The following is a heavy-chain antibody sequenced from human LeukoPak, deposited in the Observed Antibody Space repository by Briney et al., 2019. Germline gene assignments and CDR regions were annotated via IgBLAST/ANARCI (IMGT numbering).Heavy chain of an antibody. CDR2: INAGNGNT. Sequence: GASVKVSCKASGYTFTSYAMHWVRQAPGQRLEWMGWINAGNGNTKYSQKFQGRVTITRDTSASTAYMELSSLRSEDTAVYYCARSIVSRYDSSGHKGMDVWGQGTTVTVSS. D-gene: IGHD3-22*01. J-gene: IGHJ6*02. CDR1: GYTFTSYA. V-gene: IGHV1-3*01. CDR3: ARSIVSRYDSSGHKGMDV.